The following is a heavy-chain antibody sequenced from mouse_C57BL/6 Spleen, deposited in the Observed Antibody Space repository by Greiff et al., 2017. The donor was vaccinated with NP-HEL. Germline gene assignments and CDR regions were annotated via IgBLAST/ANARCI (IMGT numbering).Heavy chain of an antibody. CDR3: ARDPFYYGSSLYWYFDV. J-gene: IGHJ1*03. CDR1: GYSITSGYY. CDR2: ISYDGSN. V-gene: IGHV3-6*01. D-gene: IGHD1-1*01. Sequence: ESGPGLVKPSQSLSLTCSVTGYSITSGYYWNWIRQFPGNKLEWMGYISYDGSNNYNPSLKNRISITRDTSKNQFFLKLNSVTTEDTATYYCARDPFYYGSSLYWYFDVWGTGTTVTVSS.